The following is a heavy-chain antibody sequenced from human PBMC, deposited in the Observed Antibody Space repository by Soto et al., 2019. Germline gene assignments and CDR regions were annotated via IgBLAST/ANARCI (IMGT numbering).Heavy chain of an antibody. CDR3: ARETPPYGMDV. J-gene: IGHJ6*02. V-gene: IGHV6-1*01. Sequence: PSQTLSLTCVISGDSVSSNSATWHWIRQSPSRGLEWLGRTYYRSKWGNDYAESVKSRITINPDTSKNQFSLQLNSVTPEDTAVYYCARETPPYGMDVWGQGTTVTVSS. CDR1: GDSVSSNSAT. CDR2: TYYRSKWGN.